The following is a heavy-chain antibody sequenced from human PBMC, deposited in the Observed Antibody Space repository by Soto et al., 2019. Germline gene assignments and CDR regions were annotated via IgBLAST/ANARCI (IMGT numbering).Heavy chain of an antibody. CDR1: GFTFSSYS. CDR3: AKDALAVAGTRDAFDI. CDR2: ISGSGQTT. J-gene: IGHJ3*02. Sequence: GGSLRLSCAASGFTFSSYSLSWLRQAPGKGLEWVSGISGSGQTTHYKDSVKGRFTISRDNSKNTLYLQMNSLRAEDTAVYYCAKDALAVAGTRDAFDIWGQGTMVTVSS. V-gene: IGHV3-23*01. D-gene: IGHD6-19*01.